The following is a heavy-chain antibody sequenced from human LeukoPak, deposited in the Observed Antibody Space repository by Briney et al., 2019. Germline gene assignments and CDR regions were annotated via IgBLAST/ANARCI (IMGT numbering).Heavy chain of an antibody. V-gene: IGHV1-8*03. CDR3: ARDWAEDYDSSC. J-gene: IGHJ4*02. CDR2: MNPNSGNT. Sequence: ASVKVSCKASGYTFTSYDINWVLQATGQGLEWMGWMNPNSGNTGYAQKFQGRVTITADESTSTAYMELSSLRSEDTAVYYCARDWAEDYDSSCWGQGTLVTVSS. D-gene: IGHD3-22*01. CDR1: GYTFTSYD.